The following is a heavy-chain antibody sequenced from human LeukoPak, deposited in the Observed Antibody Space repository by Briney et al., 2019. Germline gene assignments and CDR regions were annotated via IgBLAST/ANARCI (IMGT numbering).Heavy chain of an antibody. D-gene: IGHD4-23*01. J-gene: IGHJ3*02. CDR3: ARDLSDYGGNSGAFDI. CDR1: GYTFTSYD. CDR2: INPNSGGT. V-gene: IGHV1-2*04. Sequence: ASVKVSCKASGYTFTSYDINWVRQAPGQGLEWMGWINPNSGGTNYAQKFQGWVTMTRDTSISTAYMELSRLRSDDTAVYYCARDLSDYGGNSGAFDIWGQGTMVTVSS.